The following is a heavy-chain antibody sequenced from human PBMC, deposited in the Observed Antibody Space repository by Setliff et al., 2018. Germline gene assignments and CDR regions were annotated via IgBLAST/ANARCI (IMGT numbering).Heavy chain of an antibody. J-gene: IGHJ3*02. V-gene: IGHV3-21*01. D-gene: IGHD3-10*01. CDR2: ISSSSSYI. CDR1: GFTFSSYS. Sequence: PGGSLRLSCAASGFTFSSYSMNWVRQAPGKGLEWVSSISSSSSYIYYADSVKGRFTISRDNAKNSLYLQMNSLRAEDTAVYYCAKGGGFGELLWTPDAFDIWGQGTMVTVSS. CDR3: AKGGGFGELLWTPDAFDI.